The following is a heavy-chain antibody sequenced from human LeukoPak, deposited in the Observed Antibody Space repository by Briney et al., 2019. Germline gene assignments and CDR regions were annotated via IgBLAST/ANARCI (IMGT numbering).Heavy chain of an antibody. CDR2: ISWNSGSI. J-gene: IGHJ4*02. D-gene: IGHD3-3*01. CDR3: AKGGIFGVAPRG. V-gene: IGHV3-9*01. CDR1: GFTFDDYA. Sequence: GRSLRLSCAASGFTFDDYAMHWVRQAPGKGLEWVSGISWNSGSIGYADSVKGRFTISRDNAKNSLYLQMNSLRAEDTALYYCAKGGIFGVAPRGWGQGTLVTASS.